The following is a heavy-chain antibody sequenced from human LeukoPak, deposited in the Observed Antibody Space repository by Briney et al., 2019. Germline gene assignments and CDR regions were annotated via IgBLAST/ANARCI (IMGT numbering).Heavy chain of an antibody. CDR1: GGSISSYY. CDR3: ARTTEGYCRGGSCFYYYYYMDV. V-gene: IGHV4-59*01. CDR2: IYYSGST. J-gene: IGHJ6*03. Sequence: SESLSLTWTVAGGSISSYYWSWIRQPPGKGLGWIGYIYYSGSTNYNPSLKSRVTISVDTSKNQFSLKLRSVTAAETAVYYCARTTEGYCRGGSCFYYYYYMDVWGKGTTVTVSS. D-gene: IGHD2-15*01.